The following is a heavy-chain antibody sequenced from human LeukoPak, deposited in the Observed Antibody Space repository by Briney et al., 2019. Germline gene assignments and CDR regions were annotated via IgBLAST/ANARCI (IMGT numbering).Heavy chain of an antibody. J-gene: IGHJ3*02. D-gene: IGHD3-22*01. CDR2: ISYDGNSK. CDR1: GFTFSSYD. Sequence: GGSLRLSCAASGFTFSSYDMTWVRQAPGKGLEWVAVISYDGNSKYYADSVKGRFTISRDNSKNTLYLQMNSLRAEDTAVYYCARENNYYDTSGYPLGFAFDIWGQGTVVTVSS. CDR3: ARENNYYDTSGYPLGFAFDI. V-gene: IGHV3-30*03.